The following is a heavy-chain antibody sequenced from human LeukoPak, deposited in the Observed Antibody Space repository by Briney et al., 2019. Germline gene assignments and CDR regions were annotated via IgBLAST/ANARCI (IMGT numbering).Heavy chain of an antibody. Sequence: PGGSLRLSCAASGFTFSSYAMHWVRQAPGMRLEWVAVISYDGSNKYYADSVKGRFTISRDNSKNTLYLQMNSLRAEDTAVYYCARIGTYYDFWSGSTDYWGQGTLVTVSS. CDR1: GFTFSSYA. V-gene: IGHV3-30-3*01. CDR2: ISYDGSNK. J-gene: IGHJ4*02. CDR3: ARIGTYYDFWSGSTDY. D-gene: IGHD3-3*01.